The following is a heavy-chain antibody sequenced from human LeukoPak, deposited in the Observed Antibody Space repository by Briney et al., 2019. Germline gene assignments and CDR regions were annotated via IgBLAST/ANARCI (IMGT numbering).Heavy chain of an antibody. CDR2: IKQDGSAK. CDR3: ARDPGRGGAAAMDY. D-gene: IGHD6-13*01. J-gene: IGHJ4*02. V-gene: IGHV3-7*01. CDR1: GFTFSSYG. Sequence: GGSLRLSCAASGFTFSSYGMHWVRQAPGKGMEWVANIKQDGSAKYYVDSVKGRFTISRDNAKDSLHLQMNSLRAEDTAVYYCARDPGRGGAAAMDYWGQGTLVTVSS.